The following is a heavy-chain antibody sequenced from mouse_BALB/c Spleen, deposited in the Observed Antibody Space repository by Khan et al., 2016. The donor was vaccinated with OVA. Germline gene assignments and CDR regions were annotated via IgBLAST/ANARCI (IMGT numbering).Heavy chain of an antibody. CDR3: VRPSTTEYDYGMEY. CDR1: GFTFSSYT. J-gene: IGHJ4*01. Sequence: EVELVESGGGLVQPGGSLKLSCAASGFTFSSYTMSWVRQTPDKRLEWVAFISHGGSSAYYPDTVKGRFTSSRDNAKNTLYLQMSSLKSEDTAMYYGVRPSTTEYDYGMEYWGQGTSVTVSS. V-gene: IGHV5-12-2*01. CDR2: ISHGGSSA. D-gene: IGHD1-1*01.